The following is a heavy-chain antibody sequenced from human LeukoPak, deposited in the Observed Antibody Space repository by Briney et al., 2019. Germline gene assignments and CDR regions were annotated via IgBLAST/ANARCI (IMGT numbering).Heavy chain of an antibody. CDR2: MFHSGST. D-gene: IGHD1-20*01. CDR1: GYSISSGYY. CDR3: ARVRYNWNRDFDY. V-gene: IGHV4-38-2*02. Sequence: SETLSLTCTVSGYSISSGYYWGWIRQPPGKGLEWIGSMFHSGSTYYNPSLKSRVTMSVDTSKNQFSLKLSSVTAADTAVYYCARVRYNWNRDFDYWGQGTLVTVSS. J-gene: IGHJ4*02.